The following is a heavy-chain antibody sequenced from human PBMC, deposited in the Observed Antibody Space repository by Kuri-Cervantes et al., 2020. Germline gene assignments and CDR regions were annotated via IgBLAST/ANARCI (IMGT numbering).Heavy chain of an antibody. CDR1: GFTFSSYS. J-gene: IGHJ4*02. CDR2: ISSSSSYI. Sequence: GESLKISCAASGFTFSSYSMNWVRQAPGKGLEWVSSISSSSSYIYYADSVKGRFTISRDNAKNSLYLQMNSLRDEDTAVYYCAILYGSGSYIPYWGQGTLVTVSS. D-gene: IGHD3-10*01. V-gene: IGHV3-21*01. CDR3: AILYGSGSYIPY.